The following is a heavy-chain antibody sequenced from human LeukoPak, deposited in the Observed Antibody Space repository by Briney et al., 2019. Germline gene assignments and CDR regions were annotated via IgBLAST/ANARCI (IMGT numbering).Heavy chain of an antibody. CDR3: ARNRDYFDLDAFDI. J-gene: IGHJ3*02. D-gene: IGHD3-9*01. V-gene: IGHV4-59*10. CDR1: GGSFSSYY. Sequence: PSETLPLTCAVYGGSFSSYYWSWIRQPAGKGLEWIGRIYTSGSTNYNPSLKSRVTMSVDTSKNQFSLKLSSVTAADTAVYYCARNRDYFDLDAFDIWGQGTMVTVPS. CDR2: IYTSGST.